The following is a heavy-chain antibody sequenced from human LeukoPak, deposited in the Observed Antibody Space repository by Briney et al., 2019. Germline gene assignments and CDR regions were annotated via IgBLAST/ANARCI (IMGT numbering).Heavy chain of an antibody. CDR3: ASPKNVEMATIPY. D-gene: IGHD5-24*01. J-gene: IGHJ4*02. V-gene: IGHV4-39*01. Sequence: SETLSLTCTVSGGSISSSSYYWGWIRQPPGKGLEWIGSIYHSGSTYYNPSLKSRVTISVDTSKNQFSLKLSSVTAADTAVYYCASPKNVEMATIPYWGQGTLVTVSS. CDR2: IYHSGST. CDR1: GGSISSSSYY.